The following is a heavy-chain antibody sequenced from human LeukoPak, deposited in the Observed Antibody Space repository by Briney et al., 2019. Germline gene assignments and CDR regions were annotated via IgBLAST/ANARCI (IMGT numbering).Heavy chain of an antibody. CDR2: INPSGGST. CDR3: ARTNKGIFGVVTARRGYFQH. Sequence: ASVKVSCKASGYTFTSYYMHWVRQAPGQGLEWMGIINPSGGSTSYAQKFQGRVTMTRDTSTSTVYMELSSLRSEDTAEYYCARTNKGIFGVVTARRGYFQHWGQGTLVTVSS. CDR1: GYTFTSYY. D-gene: IGHD3-3*01. V-gene: IGHV1-46*01. J-gene: IGHJ1*01.